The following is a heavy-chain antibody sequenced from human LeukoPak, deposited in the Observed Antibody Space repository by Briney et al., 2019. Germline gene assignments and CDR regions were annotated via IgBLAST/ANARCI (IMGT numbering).Heavy chain of an antibody. CDR2: VSGSGGYT. CDR1: GFTFSSYG. J-gene: IGHJ5*02. V-gene: IGHV3-23*01. CDR3: ARGVVVLAATPPWFDP. D-gene: IGHD2-15*01. Sequence: PGGSLRLSCAASGFTFSSYGMSWVRQAPGKGLERVSGVSGSGGYTYYADSVKGRFTISRDNSKNTLYLQMNSLRAEDTAVYYCARGVVVLAATPPWFDPWGQGTLVTVFS.